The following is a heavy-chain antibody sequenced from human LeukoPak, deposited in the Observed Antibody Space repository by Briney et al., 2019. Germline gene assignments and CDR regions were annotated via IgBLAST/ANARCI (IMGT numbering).Heavy chain of an antibody. CDR2: IYHSGST. CDR3: ARGVTTMVRGVTNFDY. Sequence: SETLSLTCAVSGGSISSSNWWSWVRQPPGKGLEWIGEIYHSGSTNYNPSLKSRVTISVDTSKNQFSLKLSSVTAADTAVYYCARGVTTMVRGVTNFDYWGQGTLVTVSS. V-gene: IGHV4-4*02. CDR1: GGSISSSNW. J-gene: IGHJ4*02. D-gene: IGHD3-10*01.